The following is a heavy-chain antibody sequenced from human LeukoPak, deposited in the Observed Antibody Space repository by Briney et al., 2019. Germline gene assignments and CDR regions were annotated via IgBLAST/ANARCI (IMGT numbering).Heavy chain of an antibody. Sequence: SVKVSCKASGGTFSSYAISWVRQAPGQGLEWMGRIIPIFGTANYAQKFQGRVTITQDESTSKAYMELSSLRSEDPAVYYCARDRSYYDSSGFLDYWGQGTLVTVSS. CDR1: GGTFSSYA. CDR3: ARDRSYYDSSGFLDY. CDR2: IIPIFGTA. V-gene: IGHV1-69*13. D-gene: IGHD3-22*01. J-gene: IGHJ4*02.